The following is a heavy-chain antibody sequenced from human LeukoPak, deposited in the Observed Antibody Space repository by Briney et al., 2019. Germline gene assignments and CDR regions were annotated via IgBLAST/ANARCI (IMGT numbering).Heavy chain of an antibody. J-gene: IGHJ5*02. CDR1: GGSISSYY. CDR2: IYYSGST. D-gene: IGHD6-13*01. Sequence: SETLSLTCTVSGGSISSYYWSWIRQPPGKGLEWIEYIYYSGSTNYYPSLKSRVTISVDTSKNQFSLKLSSVTAADTAVYHCARTKQQPPGYWFDPWGQGTLVTVSS. CDR3: ARTKQQPPGYWFDP. V-gene: IGHV4-59*12.